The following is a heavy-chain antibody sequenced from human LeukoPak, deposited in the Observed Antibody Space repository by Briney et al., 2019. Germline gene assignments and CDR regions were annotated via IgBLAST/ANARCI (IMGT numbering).Heavy chain of an antibody. CDR1: GGSISSYY. D-gene: IGHD6-13*01. CDR2: IYYSGNT. Sequence: PSETLSLTCTVSGGSISSYYWSWIRQPPGKGLEWIGYIYYSGNTNYNPSLTSRVTISLDTSKTKNQVSLKLSSVTAADTAVYYCARSSSWSYYAFDIWGQGTMVTVSS. V-gene: IGHV4-59*01. J-gene: IGHJ3*02. CDR3: ARSSSWSYYAFDI.